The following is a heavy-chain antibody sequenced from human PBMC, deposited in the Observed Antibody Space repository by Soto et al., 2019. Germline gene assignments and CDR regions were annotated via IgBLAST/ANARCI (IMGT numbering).Heavy chain of an antibody. CDR2: IYHSGST. Sequence: QLQLQESGSGLVKPSQTLSLTCAGSGGSISSGGYSLSWIRQPPGKCLEWIGYIYHSGSTYYNPSLKSRVTISVDRSKNQFSLKLSSVTAADTAVYYCARAHYGDYGYGMDVWGQGTTVTVSS. CDR3: ARAHYGDYGYGMDV. CDR1: GGSISSGGYS. D-gene: IGHD4-17*01. V-gene: IGHV4-30-2*01. J-gene: IGHJ6*02.